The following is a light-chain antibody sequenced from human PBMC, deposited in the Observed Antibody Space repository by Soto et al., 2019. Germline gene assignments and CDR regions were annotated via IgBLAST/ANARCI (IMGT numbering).Light chain of an antibody. CDR1: QSVSSN. CDR2: DAS. Sequence: EVVMTQSPATLSVSPGERATLSCRPSQSVSSNVAWYQQKPGQAPRLLIYDASTRATGIPARFSGSGSGTEFTLTISSLQSEDFAIYYCQPYNNWPLTFGGGTKVESK. CDR3: QPYNNWPLT. V-gene: IGKV3-15*01. J-gene: IGKJ4*01.